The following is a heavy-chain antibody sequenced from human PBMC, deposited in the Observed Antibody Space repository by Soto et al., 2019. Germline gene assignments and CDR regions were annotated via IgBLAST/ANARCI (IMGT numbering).Heavy chain of an antibody. CDR3: AKDLKGLYYYYGMDV. CDR2: ISYDGSNK. Sequence: GGSLRLSCAASGFTFSSYGMHWVRQAPGKGLEWVAVISYDGSNKYYADSVKGRFTISRDNSKNTLYLQMNSLRAEDTAVYYCAKDLKGLYYYYGMDVWGQGTTVTVS. CDR1: GFTFSSYG. V-gene: IGHV3-30*18. J-gene: IGHJ6*02.